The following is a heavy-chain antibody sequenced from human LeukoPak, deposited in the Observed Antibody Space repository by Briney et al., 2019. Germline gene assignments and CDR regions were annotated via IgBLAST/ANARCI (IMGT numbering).Heavy chain of an antibody. D-gene: IGHD6-13*01. J-gene: IGHJ4*02. CDR3: ARGGGSSWNPFDY. CDR2: ISTDGTYT. V-gene: IGHV3-74*03. Sequence: PGGSLRLSCAASGFTFSSYWMHWVRQAPGKGLVWVSRISTDGTYTEYADSVKGRFTISRDNAKKSVYLQMNSLRAGDTAVYFCARGGGSSWNPFDYWGQGTLVTVSS. CDR1: GFTFSSYW.